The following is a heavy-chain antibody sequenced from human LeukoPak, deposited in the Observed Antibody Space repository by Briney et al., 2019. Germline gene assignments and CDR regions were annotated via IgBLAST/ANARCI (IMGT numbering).Heavy chain of an antibody. Sequence: GGSLRLSCAASGFSFSNYAMHWVRQAPGKGLEWVALISYDGSNKYYSDSVKGRFTISRDNSKNTVSLQMNSLRAEDTAVYYCAKRDGSGSYFLDYWGQGTLVSVSS. J-gene: IGHJ4*02. V-gene: IGHV3-30*04. CDR3: AKRDGSGSYFLDY. CDR2: ISYDGSNK. D-gene: IGHD3-10*01. CDR1: GFSFSNYA.